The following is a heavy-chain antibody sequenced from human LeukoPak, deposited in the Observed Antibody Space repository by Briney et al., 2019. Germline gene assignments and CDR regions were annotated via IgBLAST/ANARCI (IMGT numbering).Heavy chain of an antibody. CDR1: GGTFSSYA. V-gene: IGHV1-69*01. D-gene: IGHD3-3*01. Sequence: SVKVSCKASGGTFSSYAISWVRQAPGQGLEWMGGIIPTFGTANYAQKFQGRVTITADESTSTAYMELGSLRSEDTAVYYCARASITIFGVVIRRTKNYYYYMDVWGKGTTVTVSS. CDR3: ARASITIFGVVIRRTKNYYYYMDV. CDR2: IIPTFGTA. J-gene: IGHJ6*03.